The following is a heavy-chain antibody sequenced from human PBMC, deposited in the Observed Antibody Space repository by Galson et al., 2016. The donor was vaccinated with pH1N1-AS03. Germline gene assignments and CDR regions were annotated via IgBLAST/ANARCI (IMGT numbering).Heavy chain of an antibody. CDR2: IIPMLGIG. D-gene: IGHD6-6*01. CDR3: ARERDSSSSSIFVY. J-gene: IGHJ4*02. Sequence: SVKVSCKASGYRFNIYDMHWVRQAPGQGLEWMGRIIPMLGIGNYAQKFQGRVTIIADISTSTTYMELSNLTSEDTAIYYCARERDSSSSSIFVYWGQGTQVTVSS. V-gene: IGHV1-69*04. CDR1: GYRFNIYD.